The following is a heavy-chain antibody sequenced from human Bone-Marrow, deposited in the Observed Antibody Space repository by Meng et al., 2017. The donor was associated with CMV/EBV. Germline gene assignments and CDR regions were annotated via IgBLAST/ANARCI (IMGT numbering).Heavy chain of an antibody. Sequence: GGSLRLSCAASGFTFSSYSMNWVRQAPGKGLEWVSSISSSSSYIYYADSVKGRFTISRDNAKNSLYLQMNSLRAEDTAVYYCAKDLPGVVAVPGGSDCWGQGTLVTVSS. V-gene: IGHV3-21*01. CDR2: ISSSSSYI. CDR1: GFTFSSYS. CDR3: AKDLPGVVAVPGGSDC. J-gene: IGHJ4*02. D-gene: IGHD2-2*01.